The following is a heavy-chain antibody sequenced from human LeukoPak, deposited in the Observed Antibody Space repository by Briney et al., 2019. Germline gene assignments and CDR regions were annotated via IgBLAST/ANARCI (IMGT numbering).Heavy chain of an antibody. CDR2: IYYSGST. J-gene: IGHJ4*02. CDR3: ARVRRIQKGFDY. CDR1: GGSISSSSYY. V-gene: IGHV4-39*07. Sequence: SQTLSLTCTVSGGSISSSSYYWGWIRQPPGKGLEWIGSIYYSGSTYYNPSLKSRVTISVDTSKNQFSLKLSSVTAADTAVYYCARVRRIQKGFDYWGQGTLVTVSS.